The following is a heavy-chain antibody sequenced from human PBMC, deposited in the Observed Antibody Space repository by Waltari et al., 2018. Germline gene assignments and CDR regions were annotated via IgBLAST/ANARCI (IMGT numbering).Heavy chain of an antibody. Sequence: QLQLQESGPGLVKPSETLSRTCTVSGGSISSSSYYWGWIRRPPGKGLEWIGSIYYSGSTYYNPSLKSRVTISVDTSKNQFSLKLSSVTAADTAVYYCARMDIVATTYYYFDYWGQGTLVTVSS. D-gene: IGHD5-12*01. CDR3: ARMDIVATTYYYFDY. V-gene: IGHV4-39*01. CDR2: IYYSGST. CDR1: GGSISSSSYY. J-gene: IGHJ4*02.